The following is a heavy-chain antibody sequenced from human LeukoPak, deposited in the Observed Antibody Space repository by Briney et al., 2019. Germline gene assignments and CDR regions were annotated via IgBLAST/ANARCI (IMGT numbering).Heavy chain of an antibody. V-gene: IGHV3-23*01. CDR2: IRASGGAT. Sequence: PGGSLRLSCAASGFTFKKYDVTWVRQAPGKGLEWVSGIRASGGATYYADSVKGRFTISRDNAKNSLYLQMNSLRAEDTAVYYCARHRTASDYWGQGTLVTVSS. CDR1: GFTFKKYD. J-gene: IGHJ4*02. CDR3: ARHRTASDY. D-gene: IGHD3-16*02.